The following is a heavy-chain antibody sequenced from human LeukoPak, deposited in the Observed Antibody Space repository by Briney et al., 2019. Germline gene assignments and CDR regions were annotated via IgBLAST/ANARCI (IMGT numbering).Heavy chain of an antibody. CDR2: ISKTSTKI. Sequence: GGSLRLSCAASGFTFRTYNMNWVRQAPGKGLEWVSFISKTSTKIYYGDSVRGRFTISRDNAKNSIHLQMGSLRVEDTAVYYCVRGDGDLFDFWGQGTLVTVSS. V-gene: IGHV3-21*06. CDR3: VRGDGDLFDF. CDR1: GFTFRTYN. D-gene: IGHD4-17*01. J-gene: IGHJ4*02.